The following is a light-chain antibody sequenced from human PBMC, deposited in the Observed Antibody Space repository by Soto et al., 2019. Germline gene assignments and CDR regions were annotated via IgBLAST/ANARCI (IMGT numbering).Light chain of an antibody. CDR3: QQRYVWLT. J-gene: IGKJ4*01. CDR2: GTS. CDR1: QSVSNY. Sequence: EIVLTQSPATLSLSPGERATLSFRASQSVSNYLAWYQQRPGQAPRLLVSGTSTRATGTPARFSGSGSGTDFTLTISSLEPEDSAVYYCQQRYVWLTFGGGTKVDIK. V-gene: IGKV3-11*01.